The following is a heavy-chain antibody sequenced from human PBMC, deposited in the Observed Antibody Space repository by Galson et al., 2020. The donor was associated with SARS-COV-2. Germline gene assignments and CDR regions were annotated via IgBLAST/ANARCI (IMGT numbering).Heavy chain of an antibody. CDR3: TTERLDIA. Sequence: GESLKISCTASGFTFGDYAMSWVRQAPGKGLEWVGFIRSKAYGGTTEYAASVKGRFTISRDDSKSIAYLQMNSLKTEDTAVYYCTTERLDIAWGQGTLVTVSS. CDR2: IRSKAYGGTT. D-gene: IGHD5-12*01. V-gene: IGHV3-49*04. J-gene: IGHJ5*02. CDR1: GFTFGDYA.